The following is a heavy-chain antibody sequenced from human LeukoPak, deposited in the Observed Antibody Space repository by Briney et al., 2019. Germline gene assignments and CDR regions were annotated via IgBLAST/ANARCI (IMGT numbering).Heavy chain of an antibody. CDR3: AREDGSGSPNWFDP. Sequence: GGSLRLSCAASGFTFSSYSMNWVRQAPGKGLEWVSSISSSSYIYYADSVKGRFTISRDNAKNSLYLQMNSLGAEDTAVYYCAREDGSGSPNWFDPWGQGTLVTVSS. V-gene: IGHV3-21*01. CDR2: ISSSSYI. CDR1: GFTFSSYS. J-gene: IGHJ5*02. D-gene: IGHD3-10*01.